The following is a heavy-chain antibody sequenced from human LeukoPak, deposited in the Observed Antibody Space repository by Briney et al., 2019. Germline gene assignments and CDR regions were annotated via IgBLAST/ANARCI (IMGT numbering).Heavy chain of an antibody. V-gene: IGHV3-48*01. CDR3: ARDPWWVVVPADTQSDAFDI. J-gene: IGHJ3*02. CDR2: ISSSSSTI. CDR1: GFTFSSYA. D-gene: IGHD2-2*01. Sequence: PGGSLRLSCAASGFTFSSYAMSWVRQAPGKGLEWVSYISSSSSTIYYADSVKGRFTISRDNAKNSLYLQMNSLRAEDTAVYYCARDPWWVVVPADTQSDAFDIWGQGTMVTVSS.